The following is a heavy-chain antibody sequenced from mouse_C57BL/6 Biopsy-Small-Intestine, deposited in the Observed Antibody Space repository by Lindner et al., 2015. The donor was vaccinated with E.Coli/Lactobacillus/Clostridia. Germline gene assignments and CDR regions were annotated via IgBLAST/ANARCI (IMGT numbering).Heavy chain of an antibody. Sequence: SVKVSCKASGYTFTSYGISWVRQAPGQGLEWMGWISAYTGNTNYAQKLQGRVTLTTDTSTNTAYMELRSLRSDDTAVYYCARRYCGSASCRQKCFDYWGQGTLVTVSS. CDR3: ARRYCGSASCRQKCFDY. CDR2: ISAYTGNT. J-gene: IGHJ4*01. V-gene: IGHV1-7*01. CDR1: GYTFTSYG. D-gene: IGHD1-1*02.